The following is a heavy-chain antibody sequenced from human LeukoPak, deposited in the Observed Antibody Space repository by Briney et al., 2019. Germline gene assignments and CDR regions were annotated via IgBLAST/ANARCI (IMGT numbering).Heavy chain of an antibody. CDR2: INPNSGGT. Sequence: ASVKVSCKASGYTFTSYGISWVRQAPGQGLEWMGWINPNSGGTNYAQKFQGRFTMTRDTSISTAYMELSRLRSDDTAVYYCARESNSGSYFEGGAFDYWGQGTLVTVSS. CDR3: ARESNSGSYFEGGAFDY. V-gene: IGHV1-2*02. J-gene: IGHJ4*02. D-gene: IGHD1-26*01. CDR1: GYTFTSYG.